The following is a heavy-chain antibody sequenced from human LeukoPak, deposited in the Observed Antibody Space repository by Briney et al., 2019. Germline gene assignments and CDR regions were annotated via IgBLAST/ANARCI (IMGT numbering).Heavy chain of an antibody. V-gene: IGHV3-48*01. CDR1: GFTFSGYS. CDR2: ISSGSRTI. J-gene: IGHJ4*02. CDR3: ARESISGHRDFDY. Sequence: GGSLRLSCAASGFTFSGYSMNWVRQAPGKGLEWLSYISSGSRTIYYADSVKGRFTVPRDNAKNSLYLQMNSLRAEDTAVYYCARESISGHRDFDYWGQGALATVSS. D-gene: IGHD1-26*01.